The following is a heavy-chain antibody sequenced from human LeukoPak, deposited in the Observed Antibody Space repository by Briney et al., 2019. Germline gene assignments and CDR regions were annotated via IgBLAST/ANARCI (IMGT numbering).Heavy chain of an antibody. D-gene: IGHD3-22*01. CDR3: TKVDSSGYPAFDS. V-gene: IGHV3-33*06. J-gene: IGHJ4*02. CDR2: IWYDGSIQ. Sequence: PGGSLRLSCAASGFIFSNYGMHWVRQAPGKGLEWVAVIWYDGSIQYYGDAVQGRFIISRDNSENILYLQMNSLRAEDTALYYCTKVDSSGYPAFDSWGQGTMVTVTS. CDR1: GFIFSNYG.